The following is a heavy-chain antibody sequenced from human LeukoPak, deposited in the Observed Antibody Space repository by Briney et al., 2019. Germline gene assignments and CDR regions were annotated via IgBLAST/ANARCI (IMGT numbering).Heavy chain of an antibody. V-gene: IGHV3-53*01. Sequence: GGSLRLSCAASGFTVSSNYMSWVRQAPGKGLERVSVIYSGGSTYYADSVKGRFTISRDNSKNTLYLQMNSLRAEDTAVYYCAKARPGSYWGYSDFWGQGTLVTVSS. D-gene: IGHD1-26*01. CDR2: IYSGGST. J-gene: IGHJ4*02. CDR1: GFTVSSNY. CDR3: AKARPGSYWGYSDF.